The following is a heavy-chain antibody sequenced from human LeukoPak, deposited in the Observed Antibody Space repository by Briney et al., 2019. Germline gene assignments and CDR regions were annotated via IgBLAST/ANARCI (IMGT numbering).Heavy chain of an antibody. CDR2: INHSGST. CDR3: ARGPLEGLVDAFDI. CDR1: GGSFSGYY. V-gene: IGHV4-34*01. D-gene: IGHD3-3*01. J-gene: IGHJ3*02. Sequence: PSETLSLTCAVYGGSFSGYYWSWIRQPPGRGLEWLGEINHSGSTNYNPSLKSRVTISVVTSKNQFSLKLSSVTAADTAVYYCARGPLEGLVDAFDIWGQGTMVTVSS.